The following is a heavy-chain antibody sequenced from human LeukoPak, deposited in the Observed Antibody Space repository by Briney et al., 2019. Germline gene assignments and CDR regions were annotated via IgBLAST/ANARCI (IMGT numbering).Heavy chain of an antibody. CDR1: GGTFSSYA. CDR3: ARLDYGGNSGDGY. J-gene: IGHJ4*02. D-gene: IGHD4-23*01. Sequence: ASVKVSCKASGGTFSSYAISWVRQAPGQGLEWMGGIIPIFGTANYARKFQGRVTITADESTSTAYMELSSLRSEDTAVYYCARLDYGGNSGDGYWGQGTLVTVSS. V-gene: IGHV1-69*13. CDR2: IIPIFGTA.